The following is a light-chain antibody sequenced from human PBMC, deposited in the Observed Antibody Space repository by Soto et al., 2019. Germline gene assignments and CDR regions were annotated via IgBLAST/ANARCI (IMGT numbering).Light chain of an antibody. CDR3: QQSYSSQFT. CDR2: AAS. V-gene: IGKV1-39*01. Sequence: DIQMTQSPSSLSASVGDRVTITCRASQTISSYLNWYQQKPGKAPNLLIYAASSLQSGVPSRFSGSGSGTDCTLTISSLQPEDFATYYCQQSYSSQFTFGPGTKVDIK. J-gene: IGKJ3*01. CDR1: QTISSY.